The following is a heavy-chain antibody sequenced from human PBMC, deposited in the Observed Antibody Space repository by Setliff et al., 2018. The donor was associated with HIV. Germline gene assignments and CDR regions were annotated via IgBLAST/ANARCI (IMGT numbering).Heavy chain of an antibody. J-gene: IGHJ4*02. Sequence: ASVKVSCKTSGYTFNIYGMHWVRQAPGQRLEWMGWINAADGNTKYSQKLQGRVTITRDNSKNTVFLQMNSLRPEDTAVYYCASARIPTGGVSTSLDYWGQGTLVTVPQ. CDR2: INAADGNT. D-gene: IGHD3-3*01. V-gene: IGHV1-3*01. CDR1: GYTFNIYG. CDR3: ASARIPTGGVSTSLDY.